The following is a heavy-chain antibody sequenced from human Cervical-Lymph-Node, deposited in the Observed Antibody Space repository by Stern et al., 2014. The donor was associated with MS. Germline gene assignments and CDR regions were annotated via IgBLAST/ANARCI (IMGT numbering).Heavy chain of an antibody. Sequence: QLVQSGAEVKKPGASVKVSCKASGYTFTNYYMHWVRQAPGQGLEWMGIINPSGGSTSYAPKFQGRGTMTRDTSTSTFYMKLSSLRSEDTAVYYCAREVAGNRLGMMDVWGQGTTVTVSS. V-gene: IGHV1-46*01. CDR2: INPSGGST. CDR3: AREVAGNRLGMMDV. D-gene: IGHD6-19*01. J-gene: IGHJ6*02. CDR1: GYTFTNYY.